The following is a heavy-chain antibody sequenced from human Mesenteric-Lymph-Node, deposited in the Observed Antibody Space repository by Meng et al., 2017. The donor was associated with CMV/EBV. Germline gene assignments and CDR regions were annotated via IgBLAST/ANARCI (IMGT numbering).Heavy chain of an antibody. CDR1: GHTFTSYY. CDR2: INPSGGNT. D-gene: IGHD3-10*01. CDR3: ARGALRGVSTDTWFDP. Sequence: ASVKVSCKASGHTFTSYYIHWVRQAPGQGLEWMGIINPSGGNTIYAQKFQGRVTMTRDTSTSTVYMELSSLRSEDTAVYFCARGALRGVSTDTWFDPWGQGTLVTSPQ. V-gene: IGHV1-46*01. J-gene: IGHJ5*02.